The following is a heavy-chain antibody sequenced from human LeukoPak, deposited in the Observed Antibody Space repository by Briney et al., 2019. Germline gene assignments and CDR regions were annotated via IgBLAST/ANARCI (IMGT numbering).Heavy chain of an antibody. J-gene: IGHJ4*02. CDR3: ARGDDSSGQGY. Sequence: SETLSLTCTVSGGSISSSSYYWGWIRQPPGKGLEWIGRISTSGSTNYNPSLKSRVTMSVDTSKNQFSLKLSSVTAADTAVYYCARGDDSSGQGYWGQGTLVTVSS. V-gene: IGHV4-61*05. CDR2: ISTSGST. CDR1: GGSISSSSYY. D-gene: IGHD3-22*01.